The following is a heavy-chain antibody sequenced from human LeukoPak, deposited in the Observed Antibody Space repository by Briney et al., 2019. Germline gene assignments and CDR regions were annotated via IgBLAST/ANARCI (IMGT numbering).Heavy chain of an antibody. D-gene: IGHD3-3*01. V-gene: IGHV3-30*03. CDR2: ISNDGSRK. Sequence: GGSLRLSCAPSGFTSSRHGMHWVRQAPGKELGWVAIISNDGSRKYYAHSVEGRFTISRDNSKNTLYLQMDSLRAEDTAVYYCARDRAWNYFDYWGQGTLVTVSS. CDR3: ARDRAWNYFDY. CDR1: GFTSSRHG. J-gene: IGHJ4*02.